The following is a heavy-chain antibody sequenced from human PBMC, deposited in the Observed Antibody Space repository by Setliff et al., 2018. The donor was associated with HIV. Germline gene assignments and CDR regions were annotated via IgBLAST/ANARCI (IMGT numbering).Heavy chain of an antibody. CDR3: ARDYYGSSGYIFFPGLPDY. Sequence: GASVKVSCKASGYTFTGYYMHWVRQAPGQGLEWMGWINPNNGGTNYAQKFQGRVTMTRDTSISTAYMELSRLRSDDTAVYYCARDYYGSSGYIFFPGLPDYWGQGTRVTVSS. D-gene: IGHD3-22*01. CDR2: INPNNGGT. V-gene: IGHV1-2*02. J-gene: IGHJ4*02. CDR1: GYTFTGYY.